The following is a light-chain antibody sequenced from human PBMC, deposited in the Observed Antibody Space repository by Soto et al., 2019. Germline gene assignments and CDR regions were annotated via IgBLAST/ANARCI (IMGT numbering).Light chain of an antibody. V-gene: IGKV3-20*01. CDR2: GAS. CDR3: QQYGSSPQT. CDR1: QSVSSY. J-gene: IGKJ1*01. Sequence: EIVLTHSPGTLSLSPGEIATLSCRASQSVSSYLAWYQQKPGQAPRLLIYGASIRATGIPDRFSGSGSGTDFTLTISRLEPEDFAVYYCQQYGSSPQTFGQGTKVDIK.